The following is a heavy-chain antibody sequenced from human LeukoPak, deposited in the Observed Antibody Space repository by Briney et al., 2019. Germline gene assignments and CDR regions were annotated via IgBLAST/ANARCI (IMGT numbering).Heavy chain of an antibody. J-gene: IGHJ2*01. CDR1: GGSISSGDYY. Sequence: SSQTLSLTCTVSGGSISSGDYYWSWIRQPPGKGLEWIGYIYYSGSTYYNPSLKSRVTISVDTSKNQFSLKLSSVTAADTAVYYCARSGPDTAMATVGNWYFDLWGRGTLVTVSS. CDR2: IYYSGST. V-gene: IGHV4-30-4*08. CDR3: ARSGPDTAMATVGNWYFDL. D-gene: IGHD5-18*01.